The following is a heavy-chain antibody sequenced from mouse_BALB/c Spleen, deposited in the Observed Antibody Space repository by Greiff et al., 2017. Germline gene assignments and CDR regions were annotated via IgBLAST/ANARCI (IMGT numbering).Heavy chain of an antibody. Sequence: EVQVVESGGGLVQPGGSRKLSCAASGFTFSSFGMHWVRQAPEKGLEWVAYISSGSSTIYYADTVKGRFTISRDNPKNTLFLQMTSLRSEDTAMYYCARGPSRPWFAYWGQGTLVTVSA. V-gene: IGHV5-17*02. J-gene: IGHJ3*01. CDR3: ARGPSRPWFAY. CDR2: ISSGSSTI. CDR1: GFTFSSFG.